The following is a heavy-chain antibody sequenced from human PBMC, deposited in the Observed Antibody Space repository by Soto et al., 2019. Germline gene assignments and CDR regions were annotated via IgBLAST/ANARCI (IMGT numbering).Heavy chain of an antibody. CDR2: IDPSDSYT. CDR3: ARMGSSYGMDV. Sequence: PVESLIIACQVAGDSFTSNGISWVLQMPGKGLQWMGRIDPSDSYTNYSPSFQGHVTISADKSISTAYLQWSSLKASDTAIYYCARMGSSYGMDVWGQGTTVTVSS. V-gene: IGHV5-10-1*01. J-gene: IGHJ6*01. CDR1: GDSFTSNG. D-gene: IGHD3-16*01.